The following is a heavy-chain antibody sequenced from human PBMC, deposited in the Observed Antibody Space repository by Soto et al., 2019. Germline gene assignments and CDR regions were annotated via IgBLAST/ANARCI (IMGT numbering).Heavy chain of an antibody. CDR3: ARDSGYYDSSGYPRPGPVDDAFDI. CDR2: IIPIFGTA. D-gene: IGHD3-22*01. V-gene: IGHV1-69*01. CDR1: GGTFSSYA. J-gene: IGHJ3*02. Sequence: QVQLVQSGAEVKKPGSSVKVSCKASGGTFSSYAISWVRQAPGQGLEWMGGIIPIFGTANYAQKFQGRVTITADESTSTAYMELSSLRSEDTAVYYCARDSGYYDSSGYPRPGPVDDAFDIWGQGTMVTVSS.